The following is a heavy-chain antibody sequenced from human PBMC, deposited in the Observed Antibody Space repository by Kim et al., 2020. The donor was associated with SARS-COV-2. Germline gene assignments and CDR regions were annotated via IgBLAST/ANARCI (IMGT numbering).Heavy chain of an antibody. CDR2: INSDGSST. Sequence: GGSLRLSCAASGFTFSSYWMHWVRQAPGKGLVWVSRINSDGSSTSYADSVKGRFTISRDNAKNTLYLQMNSLRAEDTAVYYCARETLYYDILTGYYIYYFDYWGQGTLVTVSS. V-gene: IGHV3-74*01. D-gene: IGHD3-9*01. CDR1: GFTFSSYW. J-gene: IGHJ4*02. CDR3: ARETLYYDILTGYYIYYFDY.